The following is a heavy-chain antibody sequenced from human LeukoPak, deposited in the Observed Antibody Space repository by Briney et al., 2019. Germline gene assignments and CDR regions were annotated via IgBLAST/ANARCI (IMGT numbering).Heavy chain of an antibody. Sequence: GRSLRLSCAASGFTFSSYAMSWVRQAPGKGLEWVSAISGSGGSTYYADSVKGRFTISRDNSKNTLYLQMNSLRAEDTAVYYCAKVSAGQGYYYYYGMDVWGQGTTVTVSS. CDR2: ISGSGGST. CDR1: GFTFSSYA. CDR3: AKVSAGQGYYYYYGMDV. D-gene: IGHD1-1*01. J-gene: IGHJ6*02. V-gene: IGHV3-23*01.